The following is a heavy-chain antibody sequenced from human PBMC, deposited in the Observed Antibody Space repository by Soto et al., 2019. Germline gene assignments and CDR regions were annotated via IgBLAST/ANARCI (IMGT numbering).Heavy chain of an antibody. D-gene: IGHD2-2*01. CDR2: IDHSGST. CDR3: ARVRYQLLSSYYYYYYGMDV. V-gene: IGHV4-34*01. J-gene: IGHJ6*02. Sequence: PSETLSLTCAVYGGSFSGYYWSWIRQPPGKGLEWIGEIDHSGSTNYNPSLKSRVTISVDTSKNQFSLKLSSVTAADTAVYYCARVRYQLLSSYYYYYYGMDVWGQGTTVTVSS. CDR1: GGSFSGYY.